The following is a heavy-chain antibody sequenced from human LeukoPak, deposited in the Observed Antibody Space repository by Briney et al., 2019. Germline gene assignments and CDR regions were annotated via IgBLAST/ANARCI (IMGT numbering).Heavy chain of an antibody. CDR3: ARTWIQLWLQGYFDY. J-gene: IGHJ4*02. Sequence: GRSLRLSCAASGFTFSSYAMHWVRQAPGKGLEWVAVISYDESNKYYADSVKGRFTIPRDNSKNTLYLQMNSLRTEDTAVYYCARTWIQLWLQGYFDYWGQGTLVTVSS. CDR1: GFTFSSYA. CDR2: ISYDESNK. V-gene: IGHV3-30*04. D-gene: IGHD5-18*01.